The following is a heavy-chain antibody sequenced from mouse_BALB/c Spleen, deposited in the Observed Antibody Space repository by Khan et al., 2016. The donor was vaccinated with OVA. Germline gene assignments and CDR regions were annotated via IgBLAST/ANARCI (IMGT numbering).Heavy chain of an antibody. CDR1: GYTFTSYW. V-gene: IGHV1S22*01. CDR2: IYPGSGST. D-gene: IGHD2-3*01. Sequence: LQQPGSELVRPGASVKLSCKASGYTFTSYWMHWVKQRHGQGLEWIGNIYPGSGSTNYDEMFKSKGTLTVDTSSSTAYMHLSRLTSEDSAVYYGTRGGYDGKSLFAYWGQGTLVTVSA. CDR3: TRGGYDGKSLFAY. J-gene: IGHJ3*01.